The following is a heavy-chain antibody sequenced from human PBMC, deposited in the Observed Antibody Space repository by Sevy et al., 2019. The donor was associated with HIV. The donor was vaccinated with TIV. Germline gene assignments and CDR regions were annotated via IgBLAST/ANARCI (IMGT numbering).Heavy chain of an antibody. CDR2: ISYDGTYK. CDR1: GFSFSHYA. J-gene: IGHJ4*02. V-gene: IGHV3-30-3*01. CDR3: ESVAVSYRTNDCYHRFDY. D-gene: IGHD2-8*01. Sequence: GGSLRLSCAVSGFSFSHYAFHWVRQAPGKGLEWVSLISYDGTYKYYADSVKGRFTISRDNSKNTLYLQMNSLRGNDTAVYYCESVAVSYRTNDCYHRFDYWGPGALVTVSS.